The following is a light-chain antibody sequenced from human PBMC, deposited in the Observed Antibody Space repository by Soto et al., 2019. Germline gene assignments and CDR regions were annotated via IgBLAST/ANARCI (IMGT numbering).Light chain of an antibody. J-gene: IGLJ1*01. CDR1: SSDAGGYGY. CDR2: EVS. V-gene: IGLV2-14*01. CDR3: SSYTSGSTYV. Sequence: QSALTQPASVSGSPGQSITISCTGTSSDAGGYGYVSWYQQHPGKVPKLMIYEVSNRPSGVSNRFSGSKSGNTASLTISGLQAEDEADYYCSSYTSGSTYVFGTGTKLTVL.